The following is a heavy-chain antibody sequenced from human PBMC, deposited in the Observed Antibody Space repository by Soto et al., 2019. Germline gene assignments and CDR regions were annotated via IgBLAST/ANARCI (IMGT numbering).Heavy chain of an antibody. CDR2: IFHSGST. D-gene: IGHD3-22*01. CDR3: ARATYDSSTYYLDY. V-gene: IGHV4-59*08. J-gene: IGHJ4*02. Sequence: SETLSLTCPVSGGSISRYDGSWIRQPPEKGLEWIGYIFHSGSTNYNPSLKSRLSISVDPSNNQFALRLTSVTAPDTAIYYCARATYDSSTYYLDYWGQGTLVTV. CDR1: GGSISRYD.